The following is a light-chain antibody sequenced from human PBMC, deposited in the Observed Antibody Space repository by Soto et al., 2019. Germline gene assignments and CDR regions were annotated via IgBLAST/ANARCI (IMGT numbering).Light chain of an antibody. J-gene: IGKJ1*01. Sequence: EVGRTQSHGSVPVSPGHRSTRTCRARQSVSIDLAWYQQTPGQAPRLLIYGASTRATGVPPTFSGSASGTEFTLTISSLQSEDFTVYYCQQYNKWPLTFGQGTKVDI. CDR3: QQYNKWPLT. CDR1: QSVSID. CDR2: GAS. V-gene: IGKV3-15*01.